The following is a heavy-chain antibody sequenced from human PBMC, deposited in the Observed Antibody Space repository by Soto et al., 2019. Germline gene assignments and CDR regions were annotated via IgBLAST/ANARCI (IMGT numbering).Heavy chain of an antibody. V-gene: IGHV3-23*01. D-gene: IGHD3-10*01. J-gene: IGHJ6*02. Sequence: GGSLRLSCAASGFTFSSYAMSWARQAPGKGLEWVSAISGSGGSTYYADSVKGRFTISRDNSKNTLYLQMNSLRAEDTAVYYCAKELGMVPDYYGMDVWGQGTTVTVSS. CDR2: ISGSGGST. CDR3: AKELGMVPDYYGMDV. CDR1: GFTFSSYA.